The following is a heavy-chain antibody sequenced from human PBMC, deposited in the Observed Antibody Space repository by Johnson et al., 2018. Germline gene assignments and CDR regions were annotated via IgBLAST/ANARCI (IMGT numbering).Heavy chain of an antibody. CDR2: MYSSGST. Sequence: QVQLQESGPGLVKXSETXSLXCRVSGASLSSYYWSWIRQPPGKGLAWIGYMYSSGSTNYNPSFNSRVTIDVDTSKSQFSLKLSSVTAAATAGYYCARGLSSSWYSGTCFQHWGQGTLVTVSS. V-gene: IGHV4-59*01. CDR1: GASLSSYY. CDR3: ARGLSSSWYSGTCFQH. J-gene: IGHJ1*01. D-gene: IGHD6-13*01.